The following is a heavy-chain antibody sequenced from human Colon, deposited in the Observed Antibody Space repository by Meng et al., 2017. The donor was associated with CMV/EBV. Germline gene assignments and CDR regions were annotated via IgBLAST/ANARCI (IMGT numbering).Heavy chain of an antibody. CDR2: IYYSGST. Sequence: AGGSFRRCSYHWSWIRQPPGKGLEWIGYIYYSGSTNYNPSLKSRVTISVDTSKNQFSLKLSSVTAADTAVYYCARGDSVPAASFDPWGQGTLVTVSS. CDR1: GGSFRRCSYH. CDR3: ARGDSVPAASFDP. J-gene: IGHJ5*02. D-gene: IGHD2-2*01. V-gene: IGHV4-61*01.